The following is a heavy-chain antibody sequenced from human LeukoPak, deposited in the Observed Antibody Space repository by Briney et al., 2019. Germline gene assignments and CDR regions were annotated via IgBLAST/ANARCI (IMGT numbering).Heavy chain of an antibody. D-gene: IGHD3-22*01. V-gene: IGHV4-59*08. Sequence: PSEILSLTCTVSGGSISGYYWSWIRQPPGKGLEWIGFISYSGSTDYNPSLKSRVTISVDTSKGQFSLNLTSVTAADTAVYYCARHYYDSSGYFYQDYWGQGTLSPSPQ. CDR3: ARHYYDSSGYFYQDY. CDR1: GGSISGYY. CDR2: ISYSGST. J-gene: IGHJ4*02.